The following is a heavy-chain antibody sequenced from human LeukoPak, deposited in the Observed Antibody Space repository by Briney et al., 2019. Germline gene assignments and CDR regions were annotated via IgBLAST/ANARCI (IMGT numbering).Heavy chain of an antibody. J-gene: IGHJ4*02. CDR3: ARHKTIFGVVSTFDY. V-gene: IGHV4-34*01. Sequence: SETLSLTCAVYGGSFSGYYWSWIRQPPGKGLEWIGEINHSGSTNYNPSLKSRVTISVDTSKNQFSLKLSSVTAADTAVYYCARHKTIFGVVSTFDYWGQGTLVTVSS. D-gene: IGHD3-3*01. CDR1: GGSFSGYY. CDR2: INHSGST.